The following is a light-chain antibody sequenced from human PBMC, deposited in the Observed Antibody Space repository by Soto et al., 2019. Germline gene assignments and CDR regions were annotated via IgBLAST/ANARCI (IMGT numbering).Light chain of an antibody. J-gene: IGKJ4*01. Sequence: EIVLTQSPGTLSLSPGERATRSCRASQSVSSNLVWYQQKPGQAPRLLIYGASTRATGIPARFSGSGSGTDFVLTISSLEPEDFGVYYCQQRNNWVTFGGGTKVDIK. CDR2: GAS. V-gene: IGKV3-11*01. CDR3: QQRNNWVT. CDR1: QSVSSN.